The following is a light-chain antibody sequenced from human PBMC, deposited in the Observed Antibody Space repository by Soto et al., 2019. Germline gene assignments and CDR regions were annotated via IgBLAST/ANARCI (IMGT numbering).Light chain of an antibody. J-gene: IGKJ4*01. CDR2: GAS. CDR3: QQYNNWPLT. CDR1: QSVSNNY. Sequence: EIVLTQSPGTLSLSPGESATLSCRASQSVSNNYLAWYQQKPGQAPRLVIYGASSRGTGLTDRFSASGSGTDFTLTISRLQPEDLAVYYCQQYNNWPLTFGGGTKVDIK. V-gene: IGKV3-20*01.